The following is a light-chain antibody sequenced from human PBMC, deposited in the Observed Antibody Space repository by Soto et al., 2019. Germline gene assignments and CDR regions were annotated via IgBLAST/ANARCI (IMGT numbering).Light chain of an antibody. CDR2: GTS. J-gene: IGKJ2*01. CDR3: QQYNNWPPMST. Sequence: EIVMTQSPDTLSVSPGERATLSCRASQNVGRNVAWYQHRPGQAPRLLIHGTSTRAADIPARFSGSVSGTEFTLTINSLQPEDFVIYYCQQYNNWPPMSTFGQGTKLEMK. V-gene: IGKV3-15*01. CDR1: QNVGRN.